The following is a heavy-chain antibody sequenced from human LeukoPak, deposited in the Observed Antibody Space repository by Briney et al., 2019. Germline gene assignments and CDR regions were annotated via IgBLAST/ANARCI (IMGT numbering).Heavy chain of an antibody. CDR3: ARRLTMVRGVIYYYYYYYMDV. D-gene: IGHD3-10*01. V-gene: IGHV4-34*01. CDR2: INHSGST. CDR1: GGSFSGYY. J-gene: IGHJ6*03. Sequence: PSETLSLTCAVYGGSFSGYYWSWIRQPPGKGLEWIGEINHSGSTNYNPSLKSRVTISVDTSKNQFSLELSSVTAADTAVYYCARRLTMVRGVIYYYYYYYMDVWGKGTTVTISS.